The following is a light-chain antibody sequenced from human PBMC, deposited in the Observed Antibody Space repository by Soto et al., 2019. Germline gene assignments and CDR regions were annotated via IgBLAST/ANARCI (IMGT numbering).Light chain of an antibody. Sequence: EIVMTQSAAILSVSPGDRATLSCRASQSISSNLAWYQQKPGQAPRLLIYGASTRATGIPARFSGSGSGTEFTLTISSLQSEDFAVYYCQHYNNWPPWTFGQGTKVEIK. CDR2: GAS. J-gene: IGKJ1*01. CDR1: QSISSN. CDR3: QHYNNWPPWT. V-gene: IGKV3-15*01.